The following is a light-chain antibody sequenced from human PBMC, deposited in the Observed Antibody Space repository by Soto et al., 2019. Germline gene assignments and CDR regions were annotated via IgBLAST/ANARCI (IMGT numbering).Light chain of an antibody. CDR1: QSVSSY. Sequence: EIVLTQSPATLSLSPGERATLSCRASQSVSSYLAWYQQKPGRAPRLLIYDASNRATGIPARFSGSGSGTDFPLTISSLEPEDFAVYYCQQRSNWPPVTFGPGTKVDIK. CDR2: DAS. J-gene: IGKJ3*01. CDR3: QQRSNWPPVT. V-gene: IGKV3-11*01.